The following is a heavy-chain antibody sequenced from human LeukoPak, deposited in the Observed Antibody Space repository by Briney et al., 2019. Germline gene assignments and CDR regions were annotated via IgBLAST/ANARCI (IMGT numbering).Heavy chain of an antibody. CDR1: GGSISSGYYS. CDR2: IYQSGTT. V-gene: IGHV4-30-2*01. CDR3: ARGHDSSGYYWVY. J-gene: IGHJ4*02. D-gene: IGHD3-22*01. Sequence: SETLSLTCTVSGGSISSGYYSWTWIRQPPGKGLELIGYIYQSGTTYYNPSLRSRVTISVDRSKNQFSLRPNSVTAADTAVYYCARGHDSSGYYWVYWGQGTLVTVSS.